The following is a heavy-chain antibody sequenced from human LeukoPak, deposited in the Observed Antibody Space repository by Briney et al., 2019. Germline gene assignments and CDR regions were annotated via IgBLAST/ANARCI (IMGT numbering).Heavy chain of an antibody. D-gene: IGHD6-19*01. CDR1: GGSISSYY. Sequence: PSETLSLTCTVSGGSISSYYWSWLRQPPGKGLEWIGYIYYSGSTNYNPSLKSRVTISVDTFKNQFSLKLSSVTAADTAVYYCARMVPWLVGSGDYYYYGMDVWGQGTTVTVSS. CDR3: ARMVPWLVGSGDYYYYGMDV. V-gene: IGHV4-59*12. J-gene: IGHJ6*02. CDR2: IYYSGST.